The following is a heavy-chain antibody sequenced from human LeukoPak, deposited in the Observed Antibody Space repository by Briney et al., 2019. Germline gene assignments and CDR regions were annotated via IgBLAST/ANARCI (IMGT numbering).Heavy chain of an antibody. CDR2: IYYSGST. CDR1: GGSVSSGSYY. V-gene: IGHV4-61*01. D-gene: IGHD3-16*01. CDR3: ARGGNQADI. J-gene: IGHJ3*02. Sequence: SETLSLTCTVSGGSVSSGSYYWSWIRQPPGKGLEWIGYIYYSGSTNYNPSLKSRVTISVDTSKNQFSLKLSSVTAADTAVYYCARGGNQADIWGQGTMVTVSS.